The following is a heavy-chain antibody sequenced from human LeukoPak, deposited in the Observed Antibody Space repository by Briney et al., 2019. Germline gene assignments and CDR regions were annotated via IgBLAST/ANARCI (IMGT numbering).Heavy chain of an antibody. CDR1: GGSISSSSYY. J-gene: IGHJ4*02. D-gene: IGHD4-17*01. CDR3: ARSPDYGDYFDY. Sequence: PSGTLSLTCTVSGGSISSSSYYWGWIRQPPGKGLEWIGSIYYSGSTYYNPSLKSRVTISVDTSKNQFSLKLSSVTAADTAVYYCARSPDYGDYFDYWGQGTLVTVSS. CDR2: IYYSGST. V-gene: IGHV4-39*07.